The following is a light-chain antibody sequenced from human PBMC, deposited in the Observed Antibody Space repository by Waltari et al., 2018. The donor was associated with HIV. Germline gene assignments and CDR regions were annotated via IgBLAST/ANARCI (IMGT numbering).Light chain of an antibody. CDR1: SSDVGNYNL. CDR3: CSYATSSTSLYV. J-gene: IGLJ1*01. CDR2: EVS. Sequence: QSALTQPASVSGSPGQSLTISCIGTSSDVGNYNLVSWYQQHPGKAPKLMIYEVSKRPSGVSNRFSGSKSGNTASLTISGLQADDEADYYCCSYATSSTSLYVFGTGTKVTVL. V-gene: IGLV2-23*02.